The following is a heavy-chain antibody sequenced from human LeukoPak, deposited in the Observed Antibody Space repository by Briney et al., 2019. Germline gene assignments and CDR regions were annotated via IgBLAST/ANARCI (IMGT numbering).Heavy chain of an antibody. D-gene: IGHD3-22*01. V-gene: IGHV3-30-3*01. CDR3: ARGLGSYDSSELTWPMISF. Sequence: SGGSLRLSCAASGFTFSSYAMHWVRQAPGKGLEWVAVISYDGSNKYYADSVKGRFTISRDNSKNTLYLQMNSLRAEDTAVYYCARGLGSYDSSELTWPMISFWGPGTQVTASS. CDR1: GFTFSSYA. CDR2: ISYDGSNK. J-gene: IGHJ4*02.